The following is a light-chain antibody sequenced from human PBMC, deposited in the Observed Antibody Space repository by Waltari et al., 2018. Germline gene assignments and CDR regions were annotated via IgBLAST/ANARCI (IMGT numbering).Light chain of an antibody. V-gene: IGKV1-8*01. Sequence: AIRMTQSPSSFSASTGDRVTITCRASQAIASFLAWYQQKPGKAPILLIYAASTLQSGVPSRFSGSGSRTDFTLTISWLQSEDFATYYCQQYYNYPFTFGPGTKVDI. CDR1: QAIASF. CDR2: AAS. CDR3: QQYYNYPFT. J-gene: IGKJ3*01.